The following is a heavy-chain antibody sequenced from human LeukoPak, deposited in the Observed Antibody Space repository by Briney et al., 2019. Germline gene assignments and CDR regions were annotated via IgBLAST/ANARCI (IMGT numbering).Heavy chain of an antibody. V-gene: IGHV4-38-2*01. CDR3: ARVLEDYVWGRTLYYFDY. D-gene: IGHD3-16*01. Sequence: SETLSLTCAASGYSINSGYYWGWIRQPPGKGLEWIGNIYHSGSTYYNPSLKSRVTISVDTSKNQFSLKLSSVTAADTAVYYCARVLEDYVWGRTLYYFDYWGQGTLVTVSS. CDR2: IYHSGST. CDR1: GYSINSGYY. J-gene: IGHJ4*02.